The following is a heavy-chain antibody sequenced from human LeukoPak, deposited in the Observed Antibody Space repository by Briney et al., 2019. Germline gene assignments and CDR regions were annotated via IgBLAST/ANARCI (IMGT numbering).Heavy chain of an antibody. D-gene: IGHD6-19*01. V-gene: IGHV3-13*01. CDR3: ARGGIQVSGIDEFDY. J-gene: IGHJ4*02. Sequence: RPGGSLRLSCAASGFTFIDYDMPWARQVIGKGLEWVSAIGIRGDTHYSGSVKGRFTISRENAESSLYLQMNSLRAEDTAVYYCARGGIQVSGIDEFDYWGQGTLVTVSS. CDR1: GFTFIDYD. CDR2: IGIRGDT.